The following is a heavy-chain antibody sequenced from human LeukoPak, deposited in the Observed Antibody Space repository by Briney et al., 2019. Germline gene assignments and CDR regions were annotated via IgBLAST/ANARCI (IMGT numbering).Heavy chain of an antibody. J-gene: IGHJ4*02. CDR2: ISGSGGST. CDR1: GFTLSSFA. D-gene: IGHD1-7*01. Sequence: PGGSLRLSCAASGFTLSSFAMNWVRQAPGKGLEWVSAISGSGGSTFYADSVKGRFTISRDNSENTLYLQMNSLRAKDTAVYYCVKRTVNYPFDFWGQGTLLTVSS. CDR3: VKRTVNYPFDF. V-gene: IGHV3-23*01.